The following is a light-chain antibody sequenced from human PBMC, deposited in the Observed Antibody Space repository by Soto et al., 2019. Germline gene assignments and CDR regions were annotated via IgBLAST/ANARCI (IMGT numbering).Light chain of an antibody. V-gene: IGLV2-14*01. J-gene: IGLJ1*01. CDR2: DVS. CDR1: SSDIGGYNY. Sequence: QSALTQPSSMSGSPGQSVTISCAGTSSDIGGYNYVSWYQHHPATAPKLIIYDVSSRPSGVSHRFSASKSGNTASLTISGLQAEDEADYYCSSFSVVSPLFGTGTKVTAL. CDR3: SSFSVVSPL.